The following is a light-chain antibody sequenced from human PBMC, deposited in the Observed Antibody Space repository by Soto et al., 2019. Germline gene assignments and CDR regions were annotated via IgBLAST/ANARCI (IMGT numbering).Light chain of an antibody. J-gene: IGKJ1*01. CDR3: QQYGSSRWT. CDR1: QSVSSSY. V-gene: IGKV3-20*01. Sequence: EIVLTHSPGTLSFSPGERATLSCRASQSVSSSYLAWYQQKPGQAPRLLIYGASSRATGIPDRFSGSGSGTDFTLTISRLEPEDFAVYYCQQYGSSRWTFGQGTKVDI. CDR2: GAS.